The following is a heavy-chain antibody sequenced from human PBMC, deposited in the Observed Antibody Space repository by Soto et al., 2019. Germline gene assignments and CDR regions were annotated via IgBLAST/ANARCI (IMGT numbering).Heavy chain of an antibody. V-gene: IGHV4-4*02. CDR3: ARAYYDFWSGYYTGQWFDP. D-gene: IGHD3-3*01. CDR2: IYHSGST. Sequence: QVQLQESGPGLVKPSGTLSLTCAVSSGSISSSNWWSWVRQPPGKGLEWIGEIYHSGSTNYNPSLKSRVTISVDKSKNQFSLKLSSVTAADTAVYYCARAYYDFWSGYYTGQWFDPWGQGTLVTVSS. J-gene: IGHJ5*02. CDR1: SGSISSSNW.